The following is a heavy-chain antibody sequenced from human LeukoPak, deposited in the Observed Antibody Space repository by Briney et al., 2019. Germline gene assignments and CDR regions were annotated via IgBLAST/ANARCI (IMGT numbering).Heavy chain of an antibody. CDR2: IYYSGST. Sequence: SETLSLTCTVSGGSISSYDWSWIRQPPGKGLEWIGYIYYSGSTNYNPSLKSRVTISVDTSKNQFSLKLSSVTAADTAVYYCARESHVGWNIWFDPWGQGTLVTVSS. V-gene: IGHV4-59*01. CDR1: GGSISSYD. J-gene: IGHJ5*02. D-gene: IGHD6-19*01. CDR3: ARESHVGWNIWFDP.